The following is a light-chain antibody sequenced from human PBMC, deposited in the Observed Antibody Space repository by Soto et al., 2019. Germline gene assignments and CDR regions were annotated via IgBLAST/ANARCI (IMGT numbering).Light chain of an antibody. J-gene: IGKJ1*01. V-gene: IGKV3-15*01. CDR3: QQYNNWPRT. Sequence: EIVMTQSPATLSVSPGERATLSCRASQSVSSDLAWYQQKPGQAPRLLIFGASTRATDIPDRFSGSGYGTEFTLTISSLQSEDFAVYYCQQYNNWPRTFGQGTKVDIK. CDR2: GAS. CDR1: QSVSSD.